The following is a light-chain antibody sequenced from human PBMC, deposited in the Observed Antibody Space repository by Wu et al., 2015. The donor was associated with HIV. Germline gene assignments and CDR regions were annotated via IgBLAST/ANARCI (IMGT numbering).Light chain of an antibody. V-gene: IGKV3-20*01. CDR1: QSLDSNY. Sequence: EIVLTQSPGTLSLSPGERATLSCRASQSLDSNYIAWYQQKPGQAPRLVLFGVSNRAAGIPDRFSGSGSGTDFTLTISRLEPEDFAVYYCHQYGRSPRTFGQGTKVEIK. CDR2: GVS. CDR3: HQYGRSPRT. J-gene: IGKJ1*01.